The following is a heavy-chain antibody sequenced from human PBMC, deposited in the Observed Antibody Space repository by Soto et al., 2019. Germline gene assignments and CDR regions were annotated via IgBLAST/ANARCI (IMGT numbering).Heavy chain of an antibody. CDR1: GGSFSGYY. Sequence: SETLSLTCAVYGGSFSGYYWSWIRQPPGKGLEWIGEINHSGSTNYNPSLKSRVTISVDTSKNQFSLKLSSVTAADTAVYYCARGLDYSSGGVGYWGQGTLVTVSS. J-gene: IGHJ4*02. CDR2: INHSGST. D-gene: IGHD4-4*01. CDR3: ARGLDYSSGGVGY. V-gene: IGHV4-34*01.